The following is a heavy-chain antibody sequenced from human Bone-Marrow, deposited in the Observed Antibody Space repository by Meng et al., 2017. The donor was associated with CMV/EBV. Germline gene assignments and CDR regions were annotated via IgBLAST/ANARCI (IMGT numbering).Heavy chain of an antibody. D-gene: IGHD2-21*01. Sequence: SETLSLTCTVSGYSISSGYYWGWIRQPPGKGLEWIGSIYHSGSTYYNPSLKSRVTISVDTSKNQFSLKLSSVTAADTAVYYCARACGGDCANDAVDIWGQGTMVTVSS. CDR3: ARACGGDCANDAVDI. V-gene: IGHV4-38-2*02. J-gene: IGHJ3*02. CDR2: IYHSGST. CDR1: GYSISSGYY.